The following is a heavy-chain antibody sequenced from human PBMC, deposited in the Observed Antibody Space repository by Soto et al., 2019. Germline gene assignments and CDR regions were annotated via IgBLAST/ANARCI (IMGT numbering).Heavy chain of an antibody. CDR2: ISGNGGST. Sequence: EVQLLESGGGLVQPGGSLRLSCGASALTFSVYAMTWVRQAPGKGLEWVSAISGNGGSTYYADSVKGRFTISRDNSKSTLHLQMNSLRVEDTAVYYCAKDRTFGPPLVRFDSWGQGTLVTVSS. J-gene: IGHJ4*02. V-gene: IGHV3-23*01. CDR1: ALTFSVYA. CDR3: AKDRTFGPPLVRFDS. D-gene: IGHD6-6*01.